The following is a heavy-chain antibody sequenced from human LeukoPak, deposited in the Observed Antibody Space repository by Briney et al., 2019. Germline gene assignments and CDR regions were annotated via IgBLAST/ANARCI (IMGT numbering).Heavy chain of an antibody. CDR2: IKQDGSEK. J-gene: IGHJ4*02. Sequence: GGSLRLSCAASGFTFSDYWMHWVRQAPGKGLEWVANIKQDGSEKYYVDSVKGRFTISRDNAKNSLYLQMSSLRAEDTAVYYCARHHASTWSSFDYWGQGTLVTVSS. CDR1: GFTFSDYW. D-gene: IGHD6-13*01. CDR3: ARHHASTWSSFDY. V-gene: IGHV3-7*05.